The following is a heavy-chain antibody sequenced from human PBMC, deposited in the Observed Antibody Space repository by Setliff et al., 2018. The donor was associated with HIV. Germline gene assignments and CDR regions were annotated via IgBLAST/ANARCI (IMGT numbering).Heavy chain of an antibody. CDR3: ARDPPGYGDSNDY. Sequence: SETLSLTCTVSGGSVCSGSYYWSLIRQSPGKGLEWIGYIYYSGITTYNPSLKSRVTISIDTTKNEFSGMLHSVTAAGTAVYYCARDPPGYGDSNDYWGQGTMVTVSS. CDR1: GGSVCSGSYY. CDR2: IYYSGIT. J-gene: IGHJ4*02. V-gene: IGHV4-61*01. D-gene: IGHD4-17*01.